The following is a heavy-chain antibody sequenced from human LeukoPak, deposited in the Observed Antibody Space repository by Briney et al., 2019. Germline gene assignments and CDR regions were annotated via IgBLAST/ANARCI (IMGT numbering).Heavy chain of an antibody. V-gene: IGHV1-2*02. Sequence: ASVKVSCKASGYTFTGYYMHWVRQAPGQGLEWMGWINPNSGGTNYAQKLQGRVTMTTDTSTSTAYMELRSLRSDDTAVYYCARGEVDTAMMGDYWGQGTLVTVSS. J-gene: IGHJ4*02. CDR3: ARGEVDTAMMGDY. CDR2: INPNSGGT. CDR1: GYTFTGYY. D-gene: IGHD5-18*01.